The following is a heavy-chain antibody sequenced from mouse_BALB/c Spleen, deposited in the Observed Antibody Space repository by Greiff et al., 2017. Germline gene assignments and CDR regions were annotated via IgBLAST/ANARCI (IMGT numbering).Heavy chain of an antibody. D-gene: IGHD2-10*01. Sequence: EVKVVESGGGLVKPGGSLKLSCAASGFTFSDYYMYWVRQTPEKRLEWVATISDGGSYTYYPDSVKGRFTISRDNAKNNLYLQMSSLKSEDTAMYYCARSAYYGDAMDYWGQGTSVTVSS. CDR1: GFTFSDYY. V-gene: IGHV5-4*02. CDR3: ARSAYYGDAMDY. CDR2: ISDGGSYT. J-gene: IGHJ4*01.